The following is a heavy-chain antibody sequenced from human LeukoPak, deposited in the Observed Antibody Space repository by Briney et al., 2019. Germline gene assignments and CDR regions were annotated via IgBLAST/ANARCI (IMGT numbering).Heavy chain of an antibody. D-gene: IGHD2-2*01. Sequence: EASVKVSCTASGGTFSSYAISWVRQAPGQGLEWMGGIIPIFGTANYAQKFQGRVTITADESTSTAYMELSSLRSEDTAVYYCARDPDQKNAFDIWGQGTMVTVSS. V-gene: IGHV1-69*13. CDR2: IIPIFGTA. J-gene: IGHJ3*02. CDR1: GGTFSSYA. CDR3: ARDPDQKNAFDI.